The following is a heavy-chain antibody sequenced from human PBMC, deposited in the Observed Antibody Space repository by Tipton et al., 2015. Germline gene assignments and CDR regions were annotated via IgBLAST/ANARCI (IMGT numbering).Heavy chain of an antibody. CDR3: ARDDGDYDFWSGSPRGAFDI. CDR2: ISAHNGNT. CDR1: GYTFSSYG. Sequence: QLVQSGAEVKKPGASVKVSCKASGYTFSSYGINWVRQAPGQGLEWMGWISAHNGNTNYAQKLQGRVTMTTDTSTSTAYMELRSLRSDDTAVYYCARDDGDYDFWSGSPRGAFDIWGQGTMVTVSS. V-gene: IGHV1-18*01. D-gene: IGHD3-3*01. J-gene: IGHJ3*02.